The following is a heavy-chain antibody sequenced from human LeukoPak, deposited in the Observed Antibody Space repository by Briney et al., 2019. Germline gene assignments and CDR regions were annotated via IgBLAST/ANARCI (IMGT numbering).Heavy chain of an antibody. CDR1: GGSISSYY. J-gene: IGHJ3*02. D-gene: IGHD3-22*01. CDR3: ARDLTSGYSLNDAFDI. CDR2: IYYSGST. V-gene: IGHV4-59*01. Sequence: PSETLSLTCTVSGGSISSYYWSWIRQPPGKGLEWIGYIYYSGSTNYNPSLKSRVTMSVDTSKNQFSLKLSSVTAADTAVYYCARDLTSGYSLNDAFDIWGQGTMVTVSS.